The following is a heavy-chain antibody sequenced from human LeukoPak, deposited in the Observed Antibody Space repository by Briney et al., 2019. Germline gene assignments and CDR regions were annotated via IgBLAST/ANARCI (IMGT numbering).Heavy chain of an antibody. V-gene: IGHV5-51*01. D-gene: IGHD1-26*01. CDR1: GYSFTSYW. J-gene: IGHJ6*02. CDR2: IYPGDSDT. Sequence: GESLKISCKGSGYSFTSYWIGWVRQMPGKGLEWIGIIYPGDSDTRYSPSFQGQVTISADKSISTAYLQWSSLKASDTAMYYCARQERYYYYGMDVWGQGTTVTVSS. CDR3: ARQERYYYYGMDV.